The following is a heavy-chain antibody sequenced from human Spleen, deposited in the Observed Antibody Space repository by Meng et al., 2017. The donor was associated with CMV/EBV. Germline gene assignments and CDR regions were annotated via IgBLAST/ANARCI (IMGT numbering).Heavy chain of an antibody. CDR1: GGSISTYY. CDR3: ARLGPGISAYSYGLGADDY. Sequence: GSLRLSCTVSGGSISTYYWSWIRQPPGKGLEWIGYIYYSGSANYNPSLKSRVTISVDTSKNQFSVKLTSVTAADTAVYYCARLGPGISAYSYGLGADDYWGQGTLVTVSS. V-gene: IGHV4-59*01. CDR2: IYYSGSA. D-gene: IGHD5-18*01. J-gene: IGHJ4*02.